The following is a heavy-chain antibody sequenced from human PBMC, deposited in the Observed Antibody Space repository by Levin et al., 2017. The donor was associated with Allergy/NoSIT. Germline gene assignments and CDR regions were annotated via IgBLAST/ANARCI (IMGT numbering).Heavy chain of an antibody. CDR1: GGTFSSYA. D-gene: IGHD5-12*01. CDR2: IIPIFGTA. CDR3: ARDRSSGYDSMAYFQH. V-gene: IGHV1-69*13. Sequence: ASVKVSCKASGGTFSSYAISWVRQAPGQGLEWMGGIIPIFGTANYAQKFQGRVTITADESTSTAYMELSSLRSEDTAVYYCARDRSSGYDSMAYFQHWGQGTLVTVSS. J-gene: IGHJ1*01.